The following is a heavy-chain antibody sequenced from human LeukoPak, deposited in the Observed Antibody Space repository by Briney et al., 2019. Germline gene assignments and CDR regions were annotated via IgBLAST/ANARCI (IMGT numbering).Heavy chain of an antibody. D-gene: IGHD6-13*01. CDR2: ISSNGGST. J-gene: IGHJ6*03. V-gene: IGHV3-64*01. CDR1: GFTFSSYA. Sequence: GGSLRLSCAASGFTFSSYAMHWVRQAPGKGLEYVSAISSNGGSTYYANSVKGRFTISRDNSKNTLYLQMGSLRAEDMAVYYCARVPAGIAAAPTLEGYYYYYMDVWGKGTTVTVSS. CDR3: ARVPAGIAAAPTLEGYYYYYMDV.